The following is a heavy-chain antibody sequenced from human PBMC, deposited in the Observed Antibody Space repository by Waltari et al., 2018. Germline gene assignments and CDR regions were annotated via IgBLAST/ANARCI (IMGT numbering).Heavy chain of an antibody. D-gene: IGHD3-3*01. CDR3: AVSYYDFWSGYSGFDY. V-gene: IGHV1-69*05. CDR1: GGTFSSYA. Sequence: QVQLVQSGAEVKKPGSSVKVSCKASGGTFSSYAISWVRQAPGPGLEWMGGIIRIFGKANYAQKFQGRVKITTDESTSTAYMELSSLRSEDTAVDYCAVSYYDFWSGYSGFDYWGQGTLVTVSS. J-gene: IGHJ4*02. CDR2: IIRIFGKA.